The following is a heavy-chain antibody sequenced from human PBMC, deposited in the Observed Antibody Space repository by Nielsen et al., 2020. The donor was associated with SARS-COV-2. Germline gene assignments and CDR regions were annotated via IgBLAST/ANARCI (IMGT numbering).Heavy chain of an antibody. D-gene: IGHD2-21*01. CDR1: GFTFSDSY. V-gene: IGHV3-11*03. J-gene: IGHJ3*01. CDR2: ISSSSSYT. CDR3: VRFGRIVEVGGGVTFPDVFDV. Sequence: GESLKISCAASGFTFSDSYMSWIRQAPGKGLEWISYISSSSSYTNYADSLKGRFTISRDNAKNSLYLQMNSLRVEDTAIYFCVRFGRIVEVGGGVTFPDVFDVWGHGTMVTVSS.